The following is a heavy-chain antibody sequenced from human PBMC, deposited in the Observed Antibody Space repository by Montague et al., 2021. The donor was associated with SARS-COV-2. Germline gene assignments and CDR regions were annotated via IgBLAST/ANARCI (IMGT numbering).Heavy chain of an antibody. Sequence: SETLSLTCTVSGGSLSSYYWSWIRQPPGKGLEWTGYIYYSGSTNYNPSLTSRVTISVDTSKNQFSLNLSSVTAADTAAYYCARHVSGSLTHFHHWGQGSLVTVSS. J-gene: IGHJ1*01. D-gene: IGHD1-26*01. CDR2: IYYSGST. CDR1: GGSLSSYY. CDR3: ARHVSGSLTHFHH. V-gene: IGHV4-59*08.